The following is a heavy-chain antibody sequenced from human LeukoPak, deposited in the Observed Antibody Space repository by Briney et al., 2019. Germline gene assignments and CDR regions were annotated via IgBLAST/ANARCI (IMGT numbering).Heavy chain of an antibody. CDR2: ISRSNGDT. CDR1: GFTFSDYY. V-gene: IGHV3-11*06. CDR3: ARGLITVSGLRGDAFDI. J-gene: IGHJ3*02. Sequence: GGSLRLSCAASGFTFSDYYMSWLRQAPGKGLEWVSYISRSNGDTKFADSVKGRFTISRDNANNSLILQMNNLRAEDTAMYYCARGLITVSGLRGDAFDIWGQGTMVTVPS. D-gene: IGHD3-10*02.